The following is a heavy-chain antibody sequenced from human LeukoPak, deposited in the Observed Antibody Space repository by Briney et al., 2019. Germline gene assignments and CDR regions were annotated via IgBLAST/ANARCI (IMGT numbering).Heavy chain of an antibody. CDR1: GGSISSSSYY. CDR3: ARHGNYDTPDY. V-gene: IGHV4-39*01. Sequence: SETLSLTCTVSGGSISSSSYYWGWIRQPPGKGLEWIGSIYYSGSTYYNPSLKSRVTISVDTSKNQFSLKLSSVTAADTAVYYCARHGNYDTPDYWGQGTLVTVSS. D-gene: IGHD4-11*01. J-gene: IGHJ4*02. CDR2: IYYSGST.